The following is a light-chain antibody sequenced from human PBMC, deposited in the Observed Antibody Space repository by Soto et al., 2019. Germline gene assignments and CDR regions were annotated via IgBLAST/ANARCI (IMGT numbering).Light chain of an antibody. Sequence: EIVLTQSPATLSLSPGERATLSCRASQSVGTYLAWYQHSPGQAPRLLIYEAANRATGIPGRFSGSGSGTDFTLTISSPEPEDVAVYYCQQRYNGPNTFGQGTKLEIK. CDR2: EAA. V-gene: IGKV3-11*01. CDR1: QSVGTY. J-gene: IGKJ2*01. CDR3: QQRYNGPNT.